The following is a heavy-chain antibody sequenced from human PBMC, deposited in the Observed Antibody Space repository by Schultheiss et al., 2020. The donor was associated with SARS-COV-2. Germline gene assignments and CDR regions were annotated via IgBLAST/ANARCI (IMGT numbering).Heavy chain of an antibody. CDR1: GFTFSSYA. V-gene: IGHV3-23*01. J-gene: IGHJ6*02. CDR2: ISGSGGST. CDR3: ARVRLLWFGELKPYYYYGMDV. D-gene: IGHD3-10*01. Sequence: GGSLRLSCAASGFTFSSYAMSWVRQAPGKGLEWVSAISGSGGSTYYADSVKGRFTISRDNSKNTLYLQMNSLRAEDTAVYYCARVRLLWFGELKPYYYYGMDVWGQGTTVTVSS.